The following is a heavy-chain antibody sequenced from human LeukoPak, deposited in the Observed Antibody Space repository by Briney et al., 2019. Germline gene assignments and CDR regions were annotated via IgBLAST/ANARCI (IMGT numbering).Heavy chain of an antibody. CDR1: GFTFNSYS. D-gene: IGHD3-10*01. CDR2: ISSSSSYI. V-gene: IGHV3-21*01. Sequence: KPGVSLRLSCAASGFTFNSYSMNWVRQAPGKGLEGVSSISSSSSYIYYADSVKGRFTISRDNAKNSLYLQRNSLRAEDTAVYYCASINMVRWDWGQGTLVTVSS. J-gene: IGHJ4*02. CDR3: ASINMVRWD.